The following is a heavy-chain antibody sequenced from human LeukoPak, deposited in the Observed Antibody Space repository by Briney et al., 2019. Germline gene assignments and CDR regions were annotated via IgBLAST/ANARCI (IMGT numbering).Heavy chain of an antibody. CDR1: GFSLSIYS. D-gene: IGHD4-11*01. J-gene: IGHJ4*02. Sequence: GGSLRLSCVASGFSLSIYSMNWVRQAPGKGLEWVSSISSSSSSIYYADSVKGRCTISRDNSKSSLYLQLTSQTVEDTAVYYCARGDYSSGMDYWGQGTLVTVSS. CDR2: ISSSSSSI. V-gene: IGHV3-21*01. CDR3: ARGDYSSGMDY.